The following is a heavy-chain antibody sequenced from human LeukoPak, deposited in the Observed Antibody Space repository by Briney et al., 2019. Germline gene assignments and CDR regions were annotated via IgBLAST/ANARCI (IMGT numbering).Heavy chain of an antibody. CDR3: ARDQYETWYSSSGLHY. V-gene: IGHV1-46*01. Sequence: ASVKVSCKASGYTFTSYYMHWVRQAPGQGLEWMGIINPSGGSTSYAQKFQGRVTMTGDMSTSTVYMELSSLRSEDTAVYYCARDQYETWYSSSGLHYWGQGTLVTVSS. J-gene: IGHJ4*02. D-gene: IGHD6-6*01. CDR2: INPSGGST. CDR1: GYTFTSYY.